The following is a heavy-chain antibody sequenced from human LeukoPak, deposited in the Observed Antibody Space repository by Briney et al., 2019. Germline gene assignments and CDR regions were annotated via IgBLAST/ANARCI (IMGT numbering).Heavy chain of an antibody. D-gene: IGHD3-3*01. J-gene: IGHJ3*01. CDR2: INWNGVST. Sequence: PGGSLRLSCAASRFTLDDYGMSWVRQAPGKGLEGVSGINWNGVSTGYADSVKGRFTTSRDNAKNSVYLQMNSLRVEDTALYYCARDGATYYDFWSGYRPWGQGTMVTVSS. V-gene: IGHV3-20*04. CDR1: RFTLDDYG. CDR3: ARDGATYYDFWSGYRP.